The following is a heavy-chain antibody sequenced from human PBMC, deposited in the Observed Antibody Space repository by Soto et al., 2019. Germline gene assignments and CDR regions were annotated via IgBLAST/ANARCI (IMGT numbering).Heavy chain of an antibody. CDR1: GFTFSSYA. Sequence: EVQLLESGGGLVQPGGSLRLSCAASGFTFSSYAMSWVRQAPGKGLEWVSAISGSGGSTYYADSVKGRFTISRDNSKNTLYLQMNSLRAEDTAVYYCAKIFEWSGSGKNWYFDLWGRGTLVTVSS. D-gene: IGHD3-10*01. CDR3: AKIFEWSGSGKNWYFDL. V-gene: IGHV3-23*01. J-gene: IGHJ2*01. CDR2: ISGSGGST.